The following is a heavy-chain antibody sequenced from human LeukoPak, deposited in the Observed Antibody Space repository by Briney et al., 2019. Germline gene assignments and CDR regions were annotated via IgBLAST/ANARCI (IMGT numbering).Heavy chain of an antibody. Sequence: SETLSLTCAVSCGSFSAYYRSWIRQPPGKGLEWIGEMNHSGSTNYNPSLKSRVTISVDTSKNQSSLKLSSVTAALTAVYYCARGTCDFRSCYRLDYWGQGTLVTVSS. J-gene: IGHJ4*02. CDR2: MNHSGST. D-gene: IGHD3-3*01. CDR3: ARGTCDFRSCYRLDY. V-gene: IGHV4-34*01. CDR1: CGSFSAYY.